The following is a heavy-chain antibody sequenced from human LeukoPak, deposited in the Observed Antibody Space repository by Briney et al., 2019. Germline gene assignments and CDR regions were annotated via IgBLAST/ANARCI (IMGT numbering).Heavy chain of an antibody. CDR1: GFTFSSYG. J-gene: IGHJ6*03. CDR2: IRYDGSNK. D-gene: IGHD2-2*02. CDR3: AKDGYCSSTSCYRGYYYYYYMDV. V-gene: IGHV3-30*02. Sequence: PGRSLRLSCAASGFTFSSYGMHGVRQARGKGREWGAFIRYDGSNKYYADSVKGRFTISRDNPKNTLYLQMNSLRAEDTAVYYCAKDGYCSSTSCYRGYYYYYYMDVWGKGTTVTVSS.